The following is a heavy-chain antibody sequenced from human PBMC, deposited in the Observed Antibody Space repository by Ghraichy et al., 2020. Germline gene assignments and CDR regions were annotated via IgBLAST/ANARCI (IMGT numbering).Heavy chain of an antibody. Sequence: GGSLRLSCAASGFTFSNYGMNWVRQAPGKGLEWVAVVSFDGSKQYYVDSVKGRFTISRDNSENTLYLQMNSLRAEDSAGYYCAKDSRSRGSYSSSFFHFCPDSWGQGTLVAVSS. CDR1: GFTFSNYG. V-gene: IGHV3-30*18. D-gene: IGHD6-13*01. CDR2: VSFDGSKQ. CDR3: AKDSRSRGSYSSSFFHFCPDS. J-gene: IGHJ4*02.